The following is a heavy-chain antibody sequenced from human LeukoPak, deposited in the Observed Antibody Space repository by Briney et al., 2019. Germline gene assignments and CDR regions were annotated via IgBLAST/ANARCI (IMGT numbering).Heavy chain of an antibody. CDR1: GGSISSGGYY. V-gene: IGHV4-31*03. CDR2: IYYSGSN. CDR3: ARSPPVAAAGTKNAWFDP. D-gene: IGHD6-13*01. J-gene: IGHJ5*02. Sequence: PSETLSLTCTVSGGSISSGGYYWSWIRPHPGKGLEWIGYIYYSGSNYYNPYLKSRVTISVDMSKNQFSLKLSSVTAADTAVYYCARSPPVAAAGTKNAWFDPWGQGTLVTVSS.